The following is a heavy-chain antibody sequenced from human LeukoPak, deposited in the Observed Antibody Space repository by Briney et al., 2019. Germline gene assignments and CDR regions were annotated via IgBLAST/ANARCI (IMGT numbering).Heavy chain of an antibody. Sequence: PGGSLRLSCAASGFTFSDFGMHWVRQAPGKGLEWVAVIWFDGTNKYSADSVRGRFTISRENSKNTLYLHMNSLRPEDTAVYYCARGRYCTNGVCYDSSFFGLDAWGQGTPVTVS. D-gene: IGHD2-8*01. J-gene: IGHJ6*02. CDR3: ARGRYCTNGVCYDSSFFGLDA. CDR1: GFTFSDFG. V-gene: IGHV3-33*01. CDR2: IWFDGTNK.